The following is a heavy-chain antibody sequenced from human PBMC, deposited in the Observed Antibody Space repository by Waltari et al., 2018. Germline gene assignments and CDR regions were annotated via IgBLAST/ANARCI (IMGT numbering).Heavy chain of an antibody. CDR1: GFTFSSYG. J-gene: IGHJ6*02. CDR3: AREEGAVGDYYYGMDV. V-gene: IGHV3-33*08. D-gene: IGHD1-26*01. CDR2: IWYDGSNK. Sequence: QVQLVESGGGVVQPGRSLRLSCAASGFTFSSYGMHWVRQAPGKGLEWVAVIWYDGSNKYYADSVKGRFTISRDNSKNTLYLQMNSLRAEDTAVYYCAREEGAVGDYYYGMDVWGQGTTVTVSS.